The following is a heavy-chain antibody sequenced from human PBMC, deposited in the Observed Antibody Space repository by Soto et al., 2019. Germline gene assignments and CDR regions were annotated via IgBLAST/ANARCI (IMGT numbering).Heavy chain of an antibody. CDR3: AKDRRAGGNYGFYSDF. Sequence: GGSMRLSCAASGFTFSSYGMTWVRQAPGKGLEWVSFSSATGAGTYYADSVKGRFTISGDNSKNTLYLQMTSLRADDTAVYYCAKDRRAGGNYGFYSDFWGQGALVTVPS. V-gene: IGHV3-23*01. CDR1: GFTFSSYG. J-gene: IGHJ4*02. D-gene: IGHD1-7*01. CDR2: SSATGAGT.